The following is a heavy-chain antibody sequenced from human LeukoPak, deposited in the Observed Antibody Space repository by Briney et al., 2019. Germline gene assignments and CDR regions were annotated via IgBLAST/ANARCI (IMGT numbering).Heavy chain of an antibody. V-gene: IGHV3-7*01. CDR3: ARAGEAGTRDY. CDR1: GFTFTDHR. J-gene: IGHJ4*02. Sequence: PGGSLRLSCVASGFTFTDHRMTGVHQAPGKGLEWVANINEDGSEKFYVDSVKGRFTISRDNGKNSLYLQMNSLTVGDTAVYYCARAGEAGTRDYWGQGILVIVSS. CDR2: INEDGSEK. D-gene: IGHD1-26*01.